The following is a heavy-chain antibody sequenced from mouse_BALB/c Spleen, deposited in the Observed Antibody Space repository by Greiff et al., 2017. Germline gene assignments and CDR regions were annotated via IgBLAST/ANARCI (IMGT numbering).Heavy chain of an antibody. D-gene: IGHD3-1*01. CDR3: ARDRGRGYAMDY. Sequence: EVKLVESGGGLVQPGGSLKLSCAASGFTFSSYGMSWVRQTPDKRLELVATINSNVGSTYYPDSVKGRFTISRDNAKNTLYLQMSSLKSEDTAMYYCARDRGRGYAMDYWGQGTSVTVSS. CDR1: GFTFSSYG. CDR2: INSNVGST. V-gene: IGHV5-6-3*01. J-gene: IGHJ4*01.